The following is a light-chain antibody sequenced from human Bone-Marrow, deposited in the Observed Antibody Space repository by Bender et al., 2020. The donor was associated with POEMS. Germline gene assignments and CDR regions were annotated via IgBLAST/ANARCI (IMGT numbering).Light chain of an antibody. V-gene: IGLV3-1*01. J-gene: IGLJ3*02. CDR3: QAWDRNRLV. CDR1: NIGRKA. CDR2: QDK. Sequence: SYVLTQPHSVSVAPGQTAAITCGGDNIGRKAVHWYQQKPGQSPVLVIFQDKKRPSGIPERFSGSNSGNTATLTISGTQALDEAVYYCQAWDRNRLVFGGGTKLTVL.